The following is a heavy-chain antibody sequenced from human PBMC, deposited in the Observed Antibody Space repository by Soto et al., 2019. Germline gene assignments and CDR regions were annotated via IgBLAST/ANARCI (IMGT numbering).Heavy chain of an antibody. J-gene: IGHJ6*02. D-gene: IGHD2-21*02. CDR1: GFTFSTYA. CDR3: TRDLAPGIPRGLDV. Sequence: GGSLRLSCAGSGFTFSTYAMSWVRQAPGKGLEWVSAISGSGGSTYYADSVKGRFTISRDNSKNTPYLQMNSLRAEDTAVYYCTRDLAPGIPRGLDVWGQGITVTVSS. CDR2: ISGSGGST. V-gene: IGHV3-23*01.